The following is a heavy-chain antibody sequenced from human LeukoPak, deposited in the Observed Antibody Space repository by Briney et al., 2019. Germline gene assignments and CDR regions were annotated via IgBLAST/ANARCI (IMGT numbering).Heavy chain of an antibody. J-gene: IGHJ6*04. CDR3: ASRYCSGGSCYFEFGYYYGMDV. V-gene: IGHV3-21*01. CDR1: GFTFSSYS. CDR2: ISSSSSYT. D-gene: IGHD2-15*01. Sequence: GGSLRLSCAASGFTFSSYSMNWVRQAPGKGLEWVSSISSSSSYTYYADSVKGRFTISRDNAKNSLYLQMNSLRAEDTAVYYCASRYCSGGSCYFEFGYYYGMDVWGKGTTVTVSS.